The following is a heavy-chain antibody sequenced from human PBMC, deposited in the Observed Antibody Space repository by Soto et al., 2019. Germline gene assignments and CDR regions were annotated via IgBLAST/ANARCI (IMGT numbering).Heavy chain of an antibody. CDR1: GFTVSSNY. J-gene: IGHJ4*02. CDR2: IYSGGST. D-gene: IGHD6-6*01. CDR3: ASGEYSSPRRPYYFDY. Sequence: GESLKISCAASGFTVSSNYMSWVRQAPGKGLEWVSVIYSGGSTYYADSVKGRFTISRDNSKNTLYLQMNSLRAEDTAVYYCASGEYSSPRRPYYFDYWGQGTLVPVSS. V-gene: IGHV3-53*01.